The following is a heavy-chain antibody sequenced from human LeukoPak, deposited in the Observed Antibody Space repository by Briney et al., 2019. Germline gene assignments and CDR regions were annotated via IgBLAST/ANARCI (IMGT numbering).Heavy chain of an antibody. Sequence: GSLRLSCAASGFTFSSYSMNWVRQAPGKGLEWVSSISSSSKYIYYAESVKGRFIISRDSAKNSLYLQVNSLRAEDTAVYYCARDLDINIEYKGFDYYHFGMDVWGQGTTVTVSS. CDR1: GFTFSSYS. J-gene: IGHJ6*02. CDR3: ARDLDINIEYKGFDYYHFGMDV. D-gene: IGHD2/OR15-2a*01. CDR2: ISSSSKYI. V-gene: IGHV3-21*01.